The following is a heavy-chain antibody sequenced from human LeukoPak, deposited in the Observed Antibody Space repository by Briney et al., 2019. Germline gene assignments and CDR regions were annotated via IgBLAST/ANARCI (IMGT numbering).Heavy chain of an antibody. CDR3: ARERHGSGSWYSGDAFDI. Sequence: GSLRLSCAASGFTFSSYAMHWVRQAPGKGLEWVAVISYDGSNKYYADSVKGRFTISRDNSKNTLYLQMNSLRAEDTAVYYCARERHGSGSWYSGDAFDIWGQGTMVTVSS. D-gene: IGHD6-13*01. CDR2: ISYDGSNK. J-gene: IGHJ3*02. V-gene: IGHV3-30-3*01. CDR1: GFTFSSYA.